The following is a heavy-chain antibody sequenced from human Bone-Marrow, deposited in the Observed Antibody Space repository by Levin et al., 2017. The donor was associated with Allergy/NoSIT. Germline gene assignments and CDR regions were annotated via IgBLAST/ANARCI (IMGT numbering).Heavy chain of an antibody. D-gene: IGHD2-15*01. CDR3: VRDKRSGGVTPDWYFDL. J-gene: IGHJ2*01. Sequence: PGESLKISCAASGFSFSDYEMNWVRQAPGKGLEWISYISSSGSTKYYADSVKGRFTISTKNSLYLQMNSLRADDTAIYYCVRDKRSGGVTPDWYFDLWGRGTLVTVSS. CDR2: ISSSGSTK. CDR1: GFSFSDYE. V-gene: IGHV3-48*03.